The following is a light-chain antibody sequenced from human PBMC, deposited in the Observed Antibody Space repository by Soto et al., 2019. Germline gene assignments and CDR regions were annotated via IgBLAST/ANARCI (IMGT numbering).Light chain of an antibody. CDR2: GNS. J-gene: IGLJ3*02. CDR1: SSNIGAGYD. V-gene: IGLV1-40*01. CDR3: QSYDSSLSHWL. Sequence: QSVLTQPHSVSGAPGQRVTISCSGTSSNIGAGYDVQWYQQLPGTAPKLLIYGNSNRLSGVPDRFSGAKSGTSASLAITGLQAEDEADYYSQSYDSSLSHWLFGGGTKLTVL.